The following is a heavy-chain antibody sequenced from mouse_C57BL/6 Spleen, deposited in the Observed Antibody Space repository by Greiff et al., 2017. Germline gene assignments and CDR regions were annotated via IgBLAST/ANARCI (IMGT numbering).Heavy chain of an antibody. CDR2: ISYDGSN. CDR3: ARASYYSNNYAMDY. J-gene: IGHJ4*01. V-gene: IGHV3-6*01. D-gene: IGHD2-5*01. Sequence: EVQLKESGPGLVKPSQSLSLTCSVTGYSITSGYYWNWIRQFPGNKLEWMGYISYDGSNNYNPSLKNRISITRDTSKNQFFLKLNSVTTEDTATYYCARASYYSNNYAMDYWGQGTSVTVSS. CDR1: GYSITSGYY.